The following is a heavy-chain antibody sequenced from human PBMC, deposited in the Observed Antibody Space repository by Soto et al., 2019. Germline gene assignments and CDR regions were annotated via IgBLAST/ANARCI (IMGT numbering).Heavy chain of an antibody. Sequence: GGSLRLSCAASGFTFDDYAMHWVRQAPGKGLEWVSRIDNAGSSARYADSVKGRFTISRDNAKNTVYLQMNSLRAEDTAVYYCTRVGGSVSGMDVWGQGTTVTVSS. CDR2: IDNAGSSA. V-gene: IGHV3-74*01. CDR1: GFTFDDYA. CDR3: TRVGGSVSGMDV. J-gene: IGHJ6*02. D-gene: IGHD1-26*01.